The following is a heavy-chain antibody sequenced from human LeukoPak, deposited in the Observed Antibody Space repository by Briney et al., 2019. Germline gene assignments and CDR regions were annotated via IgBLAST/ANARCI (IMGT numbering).Heavy chain of an antibody. CDR1: GGSFSGYY. Sequence: SETLSLTCAVYGGSFSGYYWSWIRQPPGKGLEWIGEINHSGSTNYNPSLKSRVTISVDTSKNQFSLKLSSVTAADTAVYYCARGRRVLTYYYYYMDVWGKGTTVTVSS. CDR3: ARGRRVLTYYYYYMDV. D-gene: IGHD3-10*01. V-gene: IGHV4-34*01. J-gene: IGHJ6*03. CDR2: INHSGST.